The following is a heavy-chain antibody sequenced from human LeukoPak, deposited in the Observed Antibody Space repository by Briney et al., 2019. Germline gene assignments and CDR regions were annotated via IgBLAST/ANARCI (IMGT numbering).Heavy chain of an antibody. CDR1: GGSFSGYY. D-gene: IGHD4-17*01. J-gene: IGHJ6*03. Sequence: SETLSLTCAVYGGSFSGYYWSWIRQPAGKGLEWIGRIYTSGSTNYNPSLKSRVTMSVDTSKNQFSLKLSSVTAADTAVYYCASCCHDYGDYYYYYYMDVWGKGTTVTISS. CDR2: IYTSGST. CDR3: ASCCHDYGDYYYYYYMDV. V-gene: IGHV4-59*10.